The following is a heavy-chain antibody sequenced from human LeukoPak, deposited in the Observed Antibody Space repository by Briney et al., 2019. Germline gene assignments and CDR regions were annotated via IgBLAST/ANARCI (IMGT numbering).Heavy chain of an antibody. Sequence: SETLSLTCAVYGGSFSGYYWSWIRQPPGKGLEWIGEINHSGSTNYNPSLKSRVTISVDTSKNQFSLKLSSVTAADTAVYYCAKDAQALSRRMYFDYWGQGTLVTVSS. J-gene: IGHJ4*02. CDR2: INHSGST. D-gene: IGHD2-8*01. CDR1: GGSFSGYY. CDR3: AKDAQALSRRMYFDY. V-gene: IGHV4-34*01.